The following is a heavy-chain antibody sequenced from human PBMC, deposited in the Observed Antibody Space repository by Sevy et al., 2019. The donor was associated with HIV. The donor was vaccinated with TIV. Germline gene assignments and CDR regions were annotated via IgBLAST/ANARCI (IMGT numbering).Heavy chain of an antibody. CDR3: AKNRGIAAAGLLGGYYYYYGMDV. V-gene: IGHV3-23*01. CDR1: GFTFSSYA. J-gene: IGHJ6*02. D-gene: IGHD6-13*01. CDR2: ISGSGGST. Sequence: GGSLRLSCAASGFTFSSYAMSWDRQAPGKGLEWVSAISGSGGSTYYAYSVKGRFTISRDNSKNTLYLQMNSLRAEDTAVYYCAKNRGIAAAGLLGGYYYYYGMDVWGQGTTVTVSS.